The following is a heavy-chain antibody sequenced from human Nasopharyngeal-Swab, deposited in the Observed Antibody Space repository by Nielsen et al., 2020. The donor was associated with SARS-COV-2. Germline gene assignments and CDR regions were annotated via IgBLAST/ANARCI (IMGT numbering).Heavy chain of an antibody. D-gene: IGHD3-10*01. J-gene: IGHJ3*02. CDR2: ISSASDYI. CDR3: ARRYYGSGRIDAFDI. Sequence: GESLKISCAASGFTFSNYSMNWVRQAPGKGLEWASAISSASDYIFYADSVKGRFTISRDNAKNSLYLQMNSLRAEDTAVYYCARRYYGSGRIDAFDIWGQGTVVTVSS. CDR1: GFTFSNYS. V-gene: IGHV3-21*01.